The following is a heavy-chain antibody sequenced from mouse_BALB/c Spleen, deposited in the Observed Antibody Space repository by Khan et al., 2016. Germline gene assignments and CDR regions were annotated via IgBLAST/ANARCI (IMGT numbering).Heavy chain of an antibody. Sequence: EVKLLESGPGLVKPSPSLSLTCTVSGYSITSDYAWNWIRQFPGNKLEWMGYISYSGSTNYNPSLKSPVSITRDTSKNQVFLQLNSVTTEDTATYYGARSFGYRGFAYWGQGTLVTVSA. D-gene: IGHD2-2*01. CDR3: ARSFGYRGFAY. V-gene: IGHV3-2*02. J-gene: IGHJ3*01. CDR2: ISYSGST. CDR1: GYSITSDYA.